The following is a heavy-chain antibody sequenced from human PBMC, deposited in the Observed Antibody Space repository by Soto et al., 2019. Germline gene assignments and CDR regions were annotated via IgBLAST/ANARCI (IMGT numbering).Heavy chain of an antibody. CDR1: EFADIGDR. D-gene: IGHD3-16*01. J-gene: IGHJ4*02. CDR3: AKEGGRGGGYFDY. CDR2: ISGSGGNK. Sequence: GGSLRQSFADSEFADIGDRRNWVRKAPGKGLEWVSGISGSGGNKYYADSVKGRFTISRDNSKNTLYLQMNSLRAEDTAVYYCAKEGGRGGGYFDYWGQGTLVTAPQ. V-gene: IGHV3-23*01.